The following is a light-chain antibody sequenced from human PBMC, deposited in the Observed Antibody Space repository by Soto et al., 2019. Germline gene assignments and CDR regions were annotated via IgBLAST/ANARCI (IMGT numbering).Light chain of an antibody. V-gene: IGKV1-17*01. CDR1: QGIRID. CDR2: DAS. Sequence: DIQMTQSPSSLSASVGVRVTITCRASQGIRIDLGWYQQKPGKAPKRLIYDASNLQSGVPSRFSGSGSGTECTLTISSLQPEDFATYSCLQHYSYPWTFGQGTKVDIK. CDR3: LQHYSYPWT. J-gene: IGKJ1*01.